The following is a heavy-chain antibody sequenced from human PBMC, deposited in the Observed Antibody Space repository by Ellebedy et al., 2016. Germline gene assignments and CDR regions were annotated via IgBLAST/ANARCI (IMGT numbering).Heavy chain of an antibody. CDR1: GFTFSSYL. CDR3: RQGHYFDY. V-gene: IGHV3-23*01. Sequence: GGSLRLXXAASGFTFSSYLMSWVRQAPGKGLEWVSTISGDGSSTYFADSVKGRFTISRDNSKNTLFLKMNSLRAEDTAVYYCRQGHYFDYWGQGTLVTVSS. J-gene: IGHJ4*02. CDR2: ISGDGSST.